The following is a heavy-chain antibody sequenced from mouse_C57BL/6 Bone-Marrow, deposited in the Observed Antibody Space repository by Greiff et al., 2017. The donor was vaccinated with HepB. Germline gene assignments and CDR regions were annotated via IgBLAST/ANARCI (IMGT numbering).Heavy chain of an antibody. Sequence: QVQLKQPGAELVMPGASVKLSCKASGYTFTSYWMHWVKQRPGQGLEWIGEIDPSDSYTNYNQKFKGKSTLTVDKSSSTAYMQLSSLTSEDSAVYYCAIGGYGYDWYFDVWGTGTTVTVSS. V-gene: IGHV1-69*01. J-gene: IGHJ1*03. CDR3: AIGGYGYDWYFDV. CDR2: IDPSDSYT. CDR1: GYTFTSYW. D-gene: IGHD2-2*01.